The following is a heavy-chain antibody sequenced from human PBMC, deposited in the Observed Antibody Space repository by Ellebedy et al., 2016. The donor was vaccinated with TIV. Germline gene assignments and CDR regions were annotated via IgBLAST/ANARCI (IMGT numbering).Heavy chain of an antibody. CDR3: ARTAPMVRGPADY. D-gene: IGHD3-10*01. CDR1: GFTFSGYG. Sequence: GGSLRLSCAASGFTFSGYGMHWVRQAPGKGLEWVAVMWYDGSNKYYADSVKGRFTISRDNSKNTLYLQMNSLRAEDTAVYYCARTAPMVRGPADYWGQGTLVTVSS. V-gene: IGHV3-33*01. J-gene: IGHJ4*02. CDR2: MWYDGSNK.